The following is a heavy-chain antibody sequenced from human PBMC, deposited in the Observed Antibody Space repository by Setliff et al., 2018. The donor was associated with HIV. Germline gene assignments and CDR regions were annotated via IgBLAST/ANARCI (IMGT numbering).Heavy chain of an antibody. Sequence: VKVSCKASGGTFSSYAISWVRQAPGQGLEWMGGIIPIFGTANYAQKFQGRVTITTDESTSTAYMELSSLRSEDTAVYYCASGGTGYSSGWLVYFAFDIWGQGTMVTVSS. D-gene: IGHD6-19*01. J-gene: IGHJ3*02. CDR2: IIPIFGTA. CDR3: ASGGTGYSSGWLVYFAFDI. V-gene: IGHV1-69*05. CDR1: GGTFSSYA.